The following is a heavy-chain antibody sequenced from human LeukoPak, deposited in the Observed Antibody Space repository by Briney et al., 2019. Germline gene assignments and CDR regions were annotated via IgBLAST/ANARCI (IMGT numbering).Heavy chain of an antibody. CDR1: GLTVSSNY. CDR3: ARANSATIPGVDP. V-gene: IGHV3-53*01. D-gene: IGHD1-26*01. CDR2: IYSDGST. J-gene: IGHJ5*02. Sequence: GGSLRLSCAASGLTVSSNYMSWVRQAPGKGLEWVSIIYSDGSTYYADSVKGRFTISRDNSKNTLYLQMNSLTAEDTAVYYCARANSATIPGVDPWGQGTLVTVSS.